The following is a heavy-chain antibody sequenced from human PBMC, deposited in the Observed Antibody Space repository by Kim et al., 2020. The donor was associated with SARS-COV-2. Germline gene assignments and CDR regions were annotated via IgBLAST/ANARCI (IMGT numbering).Heavy chain of an antibody. CDR1: GGSISSYY. CDR2: IYYSGST. V-gene: IGHV4-59*01. Sequence: SETLSLTCTVSGGSISSYYWSWIRQPPGKGLEWIGYIYYSGSTNYNPSLKSRVTISVDTSKNQFSLKLSSVTAADTAVYYCARGSWIRSPFDYWGQGTLVTVSS. D-gene: IGHD5-18*01. CDR3: ARGSWIRSPFDY. J-gene: IGHJ4*02.